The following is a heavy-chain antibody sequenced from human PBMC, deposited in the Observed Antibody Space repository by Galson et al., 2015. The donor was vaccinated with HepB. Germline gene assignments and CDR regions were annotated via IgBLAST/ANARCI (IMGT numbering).Heavy chain of an antibody. CDR2: IIPIFGTA. D-gene: IGHD3-22*01. CDR1: GGTFSSYA. CDR3: ARDRGYYDSSGTHWFDP. V-gene: IGHV1-69*13. J-gene: IGHJ5*02. Sequence: SVKVSCKASGGTFSSYAISWVRQAPGQGLEWMGGIIPIFGTANYAQKFQGRVTITADESTSTAYMELSSLRSEDTAVYYCARDRGYYDSSGTHWFDPWGQGTLVTVSS.